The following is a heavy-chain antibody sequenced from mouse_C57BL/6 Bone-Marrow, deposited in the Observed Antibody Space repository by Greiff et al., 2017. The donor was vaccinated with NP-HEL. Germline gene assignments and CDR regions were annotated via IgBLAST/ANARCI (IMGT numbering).Heavy chain of an antibody. Sequence: VKLQESGPGLVQPSQSLSITCTVSGFSLTSYGVHWVRQSPGKGLEWLGVIWRGGSTDYNAAFMSRLSITKDNSKSQVFFKMNSLQADDTAIYYCAKNRYDGYYEFAYWGQGTLVTVSA. D-gene: IGHD2-3*01. V-gene: IGHV2-5*01. CDR1: GFSLTSYG. CDR3: AKNRYDGYYEFAY. CDR2: IWRGGST. J-gene: IGHJ3*01.